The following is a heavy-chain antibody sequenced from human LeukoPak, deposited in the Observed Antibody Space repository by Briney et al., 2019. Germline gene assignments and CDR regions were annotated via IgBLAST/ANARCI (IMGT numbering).Heavy chain of an antibody. CDR3: AAPVEMATAYAFDI. V-gene: IGHV7-4-1*02. CDR1: GYTFTSYA. D-gene: IGHD5-24*01. CDR2: INTNTGNP. Sequence: ASVKVSCKASGYTFTSYAMNWVRQAPGQGLEWMGWINTNTGNPTYAQGFTGRFVFSLDTSVSTAYLQISSLRAEDTAVYYCAAPVEMATAYAFDIWGQGTMVTVSS. J-gene: IGHJ3*02.